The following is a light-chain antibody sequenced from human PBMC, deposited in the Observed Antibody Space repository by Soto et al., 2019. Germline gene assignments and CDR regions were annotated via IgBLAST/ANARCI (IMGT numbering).Light chain of an antibody. Sequence: IVLTQSPGTLFLTPGERATLSCRASQSVSSSYLAWYQQKPGQAPRLLIYGASSRATGIPDRFSGSGSGTDFTLTISRLEPEDFAVYHCQLFGSSSWTFGQGTRWIS. V-gene: IGKV3-20*01. CDR1: QSVSSSY. CDR3: QLFGSSSWT. J-gene: IGKJ1*01. CDR2: GAS.